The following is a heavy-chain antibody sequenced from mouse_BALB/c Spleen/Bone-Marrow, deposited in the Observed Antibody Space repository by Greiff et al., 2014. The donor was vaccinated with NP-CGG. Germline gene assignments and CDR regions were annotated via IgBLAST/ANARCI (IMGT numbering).Heavy chain of an antibody. J-gene: IGHJ2*01. Sequence: VQLQQSGAELVKPGASVKLSCTASGFNIKDTYMHWVQQRPEQGLEWIGRIDPANGNTKYDPKFQGKATITADTSSNTAYLQXSXLTSEDTAVYYCARYYYGSSYFDYWGQGTTLTVSS. CDR2: IDPANGNT. V-gene: IGHV14-3*02. CDR1: GFNIKDTY. D-gene: IGHD1-1*01. CDR3: ARYYYGSSYFDY.